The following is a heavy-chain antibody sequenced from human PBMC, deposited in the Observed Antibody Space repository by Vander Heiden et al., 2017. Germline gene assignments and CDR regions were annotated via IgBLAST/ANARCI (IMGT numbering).Heavy chain of an antibody. CDR1: GGAISSSNW. Sequence: QVQLQESGPGLVKPSGTLSLTCAVSGGAISSSNWWSWVRQPPGKGLEWIGEIYHSGSTNYNPSLKSRVTISVDKSKNQFSLKLSSVTAADTAVYYCASSGYYDSSGYYYEDWGQGTLVTVSS. J-gene: IGHJ4*02. CDR3: ASSGYYDSSGYYYED. D-gene: IGHD3-22*01. CDR2: IYHSGST. V-gene: IGHV4-4*02.